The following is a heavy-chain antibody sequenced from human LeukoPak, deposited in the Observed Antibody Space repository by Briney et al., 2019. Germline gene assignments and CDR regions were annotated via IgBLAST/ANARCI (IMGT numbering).Heavy chain of an antibody. CDR2: INPSGGST. J-gene: IGHJ1*01. V-gene: IGHV1-46*01. CDR1: GHKFTDYY. CDR3: ARVESPTYYYDRSGYYYQYFQH. Sequence: ASVKVSCKASGHKFTDYYLHWVRQAPGQGLEWMGIINPSGGSTRYAQKFQGRVTMTRDTSTSTVYMELSSLRSEDTAVYYCARVESPTYYYDRSGYYYQYFQHWGQGTLVTVSS. D-gene: IGHD3-22*01.